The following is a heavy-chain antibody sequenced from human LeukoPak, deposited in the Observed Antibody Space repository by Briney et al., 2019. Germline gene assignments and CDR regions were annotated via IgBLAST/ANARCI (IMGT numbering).Heavy chain of an antibody. CDR3: ARHRHSHHYDY. D-gene: IGHD5-18*01. CDR2: ISYSGTT. CDR1: GGSISSSSSDYY. Sequence: SETLSLTCTVSGGSISSSSSDYYWGWVRQPPAKRLEWIGSISYSGTTYYNPSLKSRVTISADTSNNQFSLKLSSVTAADTAVYYCARHRHSHHYDYWGQGTLVTVSS. V-gene: IGHV4-39*01. J-gene: IGHJ4*02.